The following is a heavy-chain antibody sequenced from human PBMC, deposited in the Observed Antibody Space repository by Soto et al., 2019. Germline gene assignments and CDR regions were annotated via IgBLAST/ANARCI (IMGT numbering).Heavy chain of an antibody. D-gene: IGHD3-22*01. CDR2: IYPGDSDT. CDR1: GYSFTSYW. J-gene: IGHJ6*02. CDR3: ARLNIFYDSSVYSRRKYYYYGMDV. V-gene: IGHV5-51*01. Sequence: GEFLKISCKGSGYSFTSYWIGWVRQMPGKGLEWMGIIYPGDSDTRYSPSFQGQVTISADKSISTAYLQWSSLKASDTAMYKCARLNIFYDSSVYSRRKYYYYGMDVGAQGTT.